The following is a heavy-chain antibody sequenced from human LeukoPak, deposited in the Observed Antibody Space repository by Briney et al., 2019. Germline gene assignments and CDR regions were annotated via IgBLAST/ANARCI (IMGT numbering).Heavy chain of an antibody. J-gene: IGHJ6*03. CDR3: ARDPVIVGAKLSYYYYYMDV. V-gene: IGHV1-69*13. CDR2: IIPIFGTA. CDR1: GGTFGSYA. Sequence: ASVKVSCKASGGTFGSYAISWVRQAPGQGLEWMGGIIPIFGTANYAQKFQGRVTITADESTSTAYMELSSLRSEDTAVYYCARDPVIVGAKLSYYYYYMDVWGKGTTVTVSS. D-gene: IGHD1-26*01.